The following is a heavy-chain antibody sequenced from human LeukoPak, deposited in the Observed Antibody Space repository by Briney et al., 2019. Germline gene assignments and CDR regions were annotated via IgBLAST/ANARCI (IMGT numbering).Heavy chain of an antibody. Sequence: ASVKVSCKASGYTFTGYYMHWVRQAPGQGLEWMGLINPNSGGTNYAQKFQGRVTMTRDTSISTAYMELSRLRSDDTAVYYCARVMRDFWSGYNQFLDYWGQGTLVTVSS. CDR2: INPNSGGT. J-gene: IGHJ4*02. D-gene: IGHD3-3*01. V-gene: IGHV1-2*02. CDR1: GYTFTGYY. CDR3: ARVMRDFWSGYNQFLDY.